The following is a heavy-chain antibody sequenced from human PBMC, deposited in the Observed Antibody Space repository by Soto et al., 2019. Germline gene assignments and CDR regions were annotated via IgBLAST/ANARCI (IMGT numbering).Heavy chain of an antibody. D-gene: IGHD3-10*01. CDR3: ARCYGSGSYYNGLFDH. CDR2: IYHSGST. J-gene: IGHJ4*02. CDR1: GGSISSGGYS. V-gene: IGHV4-30-2*01. Sequence: SETLSLTCAVSGGSISSGGYSWSWIRQPPGKGLEWIGYIYHSGSTYYNPSLKSRVTISVDRSKNQFSLKLSSVTAADTDVYYCARCYGSGSYYNGLFDHWGQGTLVTVSS.